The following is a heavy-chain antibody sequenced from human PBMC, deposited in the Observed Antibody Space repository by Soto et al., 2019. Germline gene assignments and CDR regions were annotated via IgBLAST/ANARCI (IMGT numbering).Heavy chain of an antibody. J-gene: IGHJ4*02. CDR1: GFTFSSYG. D-gene: IGHD6-13*01. Sequence: GGSLRLSCAASGFTFSSYGMHWVRQAPGKGLEWVAVIWYDGSNKYYADSVKGRFTISRDNSKNTLYLQMNSLRAEDTAVYYCARGTPLVPVDYWGQGTLVTVSS. CDR3: ARGTPLVPVDY. CDR2: IWYDGSNK. V-gene: IGHV3-33*01.